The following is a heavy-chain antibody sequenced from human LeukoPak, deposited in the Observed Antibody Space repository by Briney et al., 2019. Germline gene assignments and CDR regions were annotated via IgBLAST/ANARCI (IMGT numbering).Heavy chain of an antibody. CDR3: ARRYSSGWYPGYFDY. V-gene: IGHV4-59*08. CDR2: IYYSGST. Sequence: SETLSLTCTVSGDSISSYYWSWIRQPPGMGLEWIGYIYYSGSTNYNPSLKSRVTISVDTSKNQFSLKLSSVTAADTAVYYCARRYSSGWYPGYFDYWGQGTLVTVSS. J-gene: IGHJ4*02. CDR1: GDSISSYY. D-gene: IGHD6-19*01.